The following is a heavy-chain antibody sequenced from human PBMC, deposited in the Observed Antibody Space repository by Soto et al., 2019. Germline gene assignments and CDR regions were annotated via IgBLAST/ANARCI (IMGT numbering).Heavy chain of an antibody. CDR3: SKEQDRYYFDSVGFTTDD. CDR1: GFTFSSYA. CDR2: IRGSGDIT. D-gene: IGHD3-22*01. V-gene: IGHV3-23*01. J-gene: IGHJ4*02. Sequence: GGSLRLSCEASGFTFSSYAMTWVRQAPGKGLEWVSAIRGSGDITYYADSVKGRFSISRDNSKNTLYLQMNSLRADDTAVYYCSKEQDRYYFDSVGFTTDDWGQGIPVTVSS.